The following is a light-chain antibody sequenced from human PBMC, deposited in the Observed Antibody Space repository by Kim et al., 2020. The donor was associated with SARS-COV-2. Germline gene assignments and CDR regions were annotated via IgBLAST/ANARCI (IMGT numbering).Light chain of an antibody. J-gene: IGLJ2*01. CDR2: DVS. V-gene: IGLV2-14*03. Sequence: GQASTGSCTGTSSNVGGYNYGSWHQQHPGKAPKLMLYDVSNRPSGVSNRFAGSKSGNTASLTISGLQAEDEADYYCSSYTITSTLSFGGGTKLTVL. CDR1: SSNVGGYNY. CDR3: SSYTITSTLS.